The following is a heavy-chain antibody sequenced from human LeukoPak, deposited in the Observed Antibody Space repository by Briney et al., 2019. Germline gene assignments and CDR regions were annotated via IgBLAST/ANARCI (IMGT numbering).Heavy chain of an antibody. V-gene: IGHV4-39*01. CDR3: ARGSWELLRAHWFDP. CDR1: GGSISSSSYY. J-gene: IGHJ5*02. CDR2: IYYSGST. Sequence: SETLSLTCTVSGGSISSSSYYWGWIRQPPGKGLEWIGSIYYSGSTYYNPSLKSRVTISVDTSKNQFSLKLSSVTAADTAVYYCARGSWELLRAHWFDPWGQGTLVTVSS. D-gene: IGHD1-26*01.